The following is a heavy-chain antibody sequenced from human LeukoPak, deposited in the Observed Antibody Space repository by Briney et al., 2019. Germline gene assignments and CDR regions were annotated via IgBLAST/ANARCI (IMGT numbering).Heavy chain of an antibody. CDR1: GGSFSGYY. Sequence: PSETLSLTCAVYGGSFSGYYWSWLRQPPGKGLEWIGEINHSGSTNYNPSLKSRVTISVHTSKNQFSLKLSSVTAADTAVYYCARLTKNDSGSYRFGKKKRGYMDVWGKGTTVTISS. CDR3: ARLTKNDSGSYRFGKKKRGYMDV. D-gene: IGHD3-10*01. CDR2: INHSGST. V-gene: IGHV4-34*01. J-gene: IGHJ6*03.